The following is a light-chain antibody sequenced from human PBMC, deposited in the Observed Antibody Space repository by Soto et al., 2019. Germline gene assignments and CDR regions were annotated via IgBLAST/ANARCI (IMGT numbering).Light chain of an antibody. J-gene: IGLJ2*01. CDR3: SSYAGSYTVV. CDR2: EVN. Sequence: QAVVTQPPSASGSPGQSVTISCTGTSSDVGGYNYVSWYQQHPGKAPKLMIYEVNKRPSGVPDRFSGSKSGNTASLTVSGLQTEDEADYYCSSYAGSYTVVFGGGTKLTVL. V-gene: IGLV2-8*01. CDR1: SSDVGGYNY.